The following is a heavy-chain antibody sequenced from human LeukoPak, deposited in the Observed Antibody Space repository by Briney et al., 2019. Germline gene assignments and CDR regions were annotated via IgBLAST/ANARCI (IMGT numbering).Heavy chain of an antibody. D-gene: IGHD3-10*01. CDR1: GGSISSYY. Sequence: SSETLSLTCTVSGGSISSYYWSWIRQPPGKGLEWIGEINHSGSTNYNPSLKSRVTISVDTSKNQFSLKLSSVTAADTAVYYCARGEGWFGEFVFDYWGQGTLVTVSS. CDR2: INHSGST. CDR3: ARGEGWFGEFVFDY. J-gene: IGHJ4*02. V-gene: IGHV4-34*01.